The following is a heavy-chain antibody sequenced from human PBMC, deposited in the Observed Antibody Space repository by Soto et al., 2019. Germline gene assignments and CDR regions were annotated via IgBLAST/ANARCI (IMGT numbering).Heavy chain of an antibody. CDR3: ARDQSTGDWFDA. CDR1: GFTFDDYA. J-gene: IGHJ5*02. V-gene: IGHV3-9*01. Sequence: PGGSLRLSCAASGFTFDDYAMHWVRQAPGKGLEWVSGISWNSGSIGYADSVKGRFTISRDNGKNTVYLQMDSLRAEDTAVYYCARDQSTGDWFDAWGQGS. D-gene: IGHD4-17*01. CDR2: ISWNSGSI.